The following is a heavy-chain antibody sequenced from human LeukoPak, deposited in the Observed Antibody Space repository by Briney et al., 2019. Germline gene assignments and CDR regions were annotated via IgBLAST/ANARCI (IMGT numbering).Heavy chain of an antibody. Sequence: PGGSLRLSCAASGFTFSSYAMSWVRQAPGKGLEWVSAISGSGGSTYYADSVKGRFTISRDNSKNTLYLQMNSLRAEDTAVYYCAKRSPGGPKSYYYGMDVWGQGTTVTVSS. V-gene: IGHV3-23*01. CDR3: AKRSPGGPKSYYYGMDV. D-gene: IGHD2-15*01. CDR1: GFTFSSYA. CDR2: ISGSGGST. J-gene: IGHJ6*02.